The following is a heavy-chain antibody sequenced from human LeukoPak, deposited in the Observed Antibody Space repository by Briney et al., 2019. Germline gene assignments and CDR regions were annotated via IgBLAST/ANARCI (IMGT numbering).Heavy chain of an antibody. V-gene: IGHV4-4*07. CDR3: AREYGDLDY. CDR2: INSRGNT. CDR1: GGSISNYY. J-gene: IGHJ4*02. D-gene: IGHD4-17*01. Sequence: SETLSLTCIVSGGSISNYYWSWIRQPAGKGLQWIGRINSRGNTNYNPSLKSRITMSVDTSKNQFSLKLHFLTAADTAVYYCAREYGDLDYWGRGTLVTVSS.